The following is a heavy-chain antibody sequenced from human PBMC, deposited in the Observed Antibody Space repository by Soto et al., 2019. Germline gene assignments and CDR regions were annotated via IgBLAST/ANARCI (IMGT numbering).Heavy chain of an antibody. V-gene: IGHV3-48*03. CDR2: ISSSGSTI. J-gene: IGHJ4*02. CDR3: ARGRRRIAGTV. CDR1: GFTFSSYE. D-gene: IGHD6-13*01. Sequence: PGGSLRLSCAASGFTFSSYEMNWVRQAPGKGLEWASYISSSGSTIYYADSVKGRFTISRDNAKNSLYLQMNSLRAEDTAVYYCARGRRRIAGTVWGQGTLVTVSS.